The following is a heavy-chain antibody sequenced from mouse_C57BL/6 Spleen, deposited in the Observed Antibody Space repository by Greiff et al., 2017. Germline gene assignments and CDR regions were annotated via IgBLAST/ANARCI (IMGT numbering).Heavy chain of an antibody. J-gene: IGHJ2*01. CDR3: ARSDYYGSSFDY. CDR2: INPKNGGT. Sequence: EVQLQQSGPELVRPGASVTISCTASGFTITDYYLNWVKQSHGKSLEWIGDINPKNGGTSYNPKLKGKATLTVDKSSSTAYMERRSLTSEDSADYYCARSDYYGSSFDYWGQGTTLTVSS. V-gene: IGHV1-26*01. D-gene: IGHD1-1*01. CDR1: GFTITDYY.